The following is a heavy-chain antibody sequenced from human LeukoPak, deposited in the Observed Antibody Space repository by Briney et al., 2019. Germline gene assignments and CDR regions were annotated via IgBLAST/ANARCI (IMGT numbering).Heavy chain of an antibody. CDR3: ARQGGGNLPFDY. CDR1: GGSFSGYY. Sequence: SETLSLTCAVYGGSFSGYYWSWIRQPPGKGLEWIGEINHSGSTNYNPSLKSRVTISVDTSKNQFSLKLSSVTAADTAVYYCARQGGGNLPFDYWGQGTLVTVSS. D-gene: IGHD4-23*01. J-gene: IGHJ4*02. V-gene: IGHV4-34*01. CDR2: INHSGST.